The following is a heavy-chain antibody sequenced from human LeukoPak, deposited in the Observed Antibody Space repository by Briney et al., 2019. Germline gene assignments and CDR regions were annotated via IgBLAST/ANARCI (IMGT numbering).Heavy chain of an antibody. J-gene: IGHJ4*02. CDR2: IYHSGST. Sequence: SETLSLTCTLSGYSISSGYYWGWIRQPPGKGLGWIGSIYHSGSTYYNPSLKSRVTISVDTSKNQFSLKLSSVTAADTAVYYCARDREEFWELETTSFDYWGQGTLVTVS. V-gene: IGHV4-38-2*02. CDR3: ARDREEFWELETTSFDY. D-gene: IGHD1-26*01. CDR1: GYSISSGYY.